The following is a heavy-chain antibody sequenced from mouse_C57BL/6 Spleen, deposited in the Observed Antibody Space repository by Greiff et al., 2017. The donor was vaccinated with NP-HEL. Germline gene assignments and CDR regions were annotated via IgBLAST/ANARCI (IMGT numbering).Heavy chain of an antibody. Sequence: EVKLQQSGPELVKPGASVKISCKASGYTFTDYYMNWVKQSHGKSLEWIGDINPNNGGTSYNQKFKGKATLTVDKSSSTAYMELRSLTSEDSAVYYCARWEYSNCRTGGLMDYWGQGTSVTVSS. CDR1: GYTFTDYY. D-gene: IGHD2-5*01. CDR2: INPNNGGT. J-gene: IGHJ4*01. V-gene: IGHV1-26*01. CDR3: ARWEYSNCRTGGLMDY.